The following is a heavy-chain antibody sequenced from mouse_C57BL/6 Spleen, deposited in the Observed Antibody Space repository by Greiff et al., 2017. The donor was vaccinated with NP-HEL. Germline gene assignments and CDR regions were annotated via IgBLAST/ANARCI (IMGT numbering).Heavy chain of an antibody. Sequence: EVQGVESGGGLVQPGGSLSLSCAASGFTFTDYYMSWVRQPPGKALEWLGFIRNKANGYTTEYSASVKGRFTISRDNSQSILYLQMNALRAEDSATYYCARYMGEGAWFAYWGQGTLVTVSA. J-gene: IGHJ3*01. CDR3: ARYMGEGAWFAY. V-gene: IGHV7-3*01. CDR1: GFTFTDYY. CDR2: IRNKANGYTT. D-gene: IGHD4-1*01.